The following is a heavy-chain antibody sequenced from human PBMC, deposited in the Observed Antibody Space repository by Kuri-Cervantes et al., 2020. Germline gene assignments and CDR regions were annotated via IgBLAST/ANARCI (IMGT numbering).Heavy chain of an antibody. D-gene: IGHD2-15*01. Sequence: GGSLRLSCAASGFTFRSYSMNWVRQAPGKGLEWVSYISSSSSSIYYADSVKGRFTISRDNAKNSLYLQMNSLRAEDTAVYYCARDIVVVVAAKRTDWYFDLWGRGTLVTVSS. CDR2: ISSSSSSI. CDR1: GFTFRSYS. CDR3: ARDIVVVVAAKRTDWYFDL. V-gene: IGHV3-48*01. J-gene: IGHJ2*01.